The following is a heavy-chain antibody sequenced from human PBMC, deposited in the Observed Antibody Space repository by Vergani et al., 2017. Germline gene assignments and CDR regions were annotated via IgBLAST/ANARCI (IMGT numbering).Heavy chain of an antibody. J-gene: IGHJ5*02. V-gene: IGHV3-30*03. CDR2: ISYDGSNK. D-gene: IGHD4-17*01. CDR1: GFTFSSYG. Sequence: QVQLVESGGGVVQPGRSLRLSCAASGFTFSSYGMHWVRQAPGKGLEWVAVISYDGSNKYYADSVKGRFTISRDNVKNVLFLQMENLRAADTGVYFCARDITASVKSPPHPDWFDPWGQGSLVTVSS. CDR3: ARDITASVKSPPHPDWFDP.